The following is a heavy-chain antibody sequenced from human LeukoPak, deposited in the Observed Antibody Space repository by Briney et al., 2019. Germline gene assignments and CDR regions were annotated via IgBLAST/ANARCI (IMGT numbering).Heavy chain of an antibody. D-gene: IGHD1-1*01. V-gene: IGHV1-24*01. CDR1: GYALAELS. Sequence: ASVTLSCKVSGYALAELSIHWVRQTPGKGLEWMGGFDAEQDETLYAQKFEGRVTMTEDTSTATAHLEMNRLTSDDTGVYFCATDMMNGTTWRDYWGQGTLVIVSS. J-gene: IGHJ4*02. CDR2: FDAEQDET. CDR3: ATDMMNGTTWRDY.